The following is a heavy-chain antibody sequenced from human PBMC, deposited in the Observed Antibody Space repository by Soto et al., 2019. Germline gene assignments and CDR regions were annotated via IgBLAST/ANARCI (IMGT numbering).Heavy chain of an antibody. Sequence: QVQLQESGPGLVKPSQTLSLTCIVSGASINSGGYYWTWIRQHPGKGLEWIGYISSSGSTYYNPSLKSRVSMSLDTPKKQFSLKLSSLTDADTAVYFCAREQRGYLEYFDYWGQGTRVTVSS. CDR1: GASINSGGYY. J-gene: IGHJ4*02. V-gene: IGHV4-31*03. D-gene: IGHD2-21*01. CDR2: ISSSGST. CDR3: AREQRGYLEYFDY.